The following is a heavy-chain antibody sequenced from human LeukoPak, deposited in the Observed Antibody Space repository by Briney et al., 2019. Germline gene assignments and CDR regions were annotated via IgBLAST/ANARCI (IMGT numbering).Heavy chain of an antibody. J-gene: IGHJ4*02. V-gene: IGHV4-59*12. CDR1: GGSISSYY. D-gene: IGHD6-13*01. CDR3: ARGREQLVGWFDY. CDR2: IYYSGST. Sequence: SETLSLTCTVSGGSISSYYWSWIRQPPGKGLEWIGYIYYSGSTYYNPSLKSRVTISVDTSKNQFSLKLSSVTAADTAVYYCARGREQLVGWFDYWGQGTLVTVSS.